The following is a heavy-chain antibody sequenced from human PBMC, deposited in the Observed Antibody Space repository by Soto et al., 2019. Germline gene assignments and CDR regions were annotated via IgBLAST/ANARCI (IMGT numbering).Heavy chain of an antibody. CDR2: ISWNSGSI. D-gene: IGHD6-13*01. CDR1: GFTFDDYA. V-gene: IGHV3-9*01. Sequence: GGSLRLSCAASGFTFDDYAMRWVRQAPGKGLEWVSGISWNSGSIGYADSVKGRFTISRDNAKNSLYLQMNSLRAEDTALYYCAKDIRAAAAQGPFDYWGQETLVTVSS. CDR3: AKDIRAAAAQGPFDY. J-gene: IGHJ4*02.